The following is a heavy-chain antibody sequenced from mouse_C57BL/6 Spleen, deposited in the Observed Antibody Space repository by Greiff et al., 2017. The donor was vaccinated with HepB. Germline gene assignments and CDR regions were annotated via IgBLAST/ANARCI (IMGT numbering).Heavy chain of an antibody. D-gene: IGHD1-1*01. J-gene: IGHJ1*03. Sequence: QVQLQQPGTELVKPGASVKLSCKASGYTFTSYWMHWVKQRPGQGLEWIGNINPSNGGTNYNEKFKSKATLTVDKSSSTAYMQLSSLTSEDSAVYYSARARLRTIVEDFDVWGTGTTVTVSP. CDR2: INPSNGGT. CDR3: ARARLRTIVEDFDV. CDR1: GYTFTSYW. V-gene: IGHV1-53*01.